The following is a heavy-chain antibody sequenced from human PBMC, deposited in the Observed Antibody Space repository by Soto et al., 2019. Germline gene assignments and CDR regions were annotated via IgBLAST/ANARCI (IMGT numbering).Heavy chain of an antibody. CDR1: GFTFSSYA. V-gene: IGHV3-23*01. Sequence: EVQLLESGGGWLQPGGSLRLSCAASGFTFSSYAMNWVRQAPGKGLEWVSGITGSGAGSYYSDSVKGRFTISRDNSKNTLYLQMTSLRAEDTAVYYSAKAYSNSWPNDWFDPWGQGTLVTVSS. CDR2: ITGSGAGS. D-gene: IGHD6-13*01. CDR3: AKAYSNSWPNDWFDP. J-gene: IGHJ5*02.